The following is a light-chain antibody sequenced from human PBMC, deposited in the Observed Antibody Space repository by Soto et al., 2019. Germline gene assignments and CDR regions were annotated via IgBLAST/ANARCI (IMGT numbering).Light chain of an antibody. CDR2: GAS. J-gene: IGKJ1*01. Sequence: EIVLTQSPGTLSLSPGERVTLSCRASQSVSSSYLAWYQRKPGQAPRLLIYGASSRATGIPDRFSGSGSGTDFTLTISRLEPEDFAVYYCQKYGSSPETFGHGTKVEIK. V-gene: IGKV3-20*01. CDR3: QKYGSSPET. CDR1: QSVSSSY.